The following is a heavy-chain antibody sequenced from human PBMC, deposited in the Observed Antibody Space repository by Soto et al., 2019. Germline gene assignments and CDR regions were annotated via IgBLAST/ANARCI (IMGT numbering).Heavy chain of an antibody. J-gene: IGHJ6*02. CDR3: ATTLDSYYYYGMDV. Sequence: ASVKVSCKASGYTFTSYGISWVRQAPGQGLEWMGWISAYNGNTNYAQKLQGRVTMTTDTSTSTAYMELRSLRSYDTAVYYCATTLDSYYYYGMDVWGQGTTVTVSS. CDR1: GYTFTSYG. D-gene: IGHD3-16*01. CDR2: ISAYNGNT. V-gene: IGHV1-18*01.